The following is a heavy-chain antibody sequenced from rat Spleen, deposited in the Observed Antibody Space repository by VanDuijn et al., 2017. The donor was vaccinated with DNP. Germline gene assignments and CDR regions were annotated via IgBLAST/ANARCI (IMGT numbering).Heavy chain of an antibody. V-gene: IGHV5-31*01. CDR3: ARVNNLLGWHFDF. Sequence: EVQLVESGGDLVQPGRSLKLSCVASGFTFNNYLMTWIRQVPGKGLEWVASITSSGGNTYYPDSVKGRFTISRDNAKNTLYLQMNSLRSEDTATYYCARVNNLLGWHFDFWGPGTMVTVSS. CDR2: ITSSGGNT. D-gene: IGHD1-10*01. J-gene: IGHJ1*01. CDR1: GFTFNNYL.